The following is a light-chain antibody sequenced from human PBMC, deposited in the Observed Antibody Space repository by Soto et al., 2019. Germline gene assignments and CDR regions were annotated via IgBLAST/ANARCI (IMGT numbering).Light chain of an antibody. CDR3: QQSATSPPKYT. CDR2: DAS. V-gene: IGKV3-20*01. Sequence: EIVLTQSPGTLSLSPGERATLSCRASQSVSSSSLAWYQQKPGQAPRLLLFDASSRATDIPDRFSGSGSGTDFTLTISRLEPEDFAVYYCQQSATSPPKYTFVQGTKLEIK. CDR1: QSVSSSS. J-gene: IGKJ2*01.